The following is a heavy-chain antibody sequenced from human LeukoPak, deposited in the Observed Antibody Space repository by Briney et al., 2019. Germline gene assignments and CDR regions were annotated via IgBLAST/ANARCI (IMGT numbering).Heavy chain of an antibody. V-gene: IGHV1-24*01. J-gene: IGHJ6*03. CDR1: GYTLTELS. Sequence: ASVKVSCKVSGYTLTELSMHWVRQAPGEGLEWMGGFDPEDGETIYAQKFQGRVTMTEDTSTDTAYMELSSLRSEDTAVYYCATGSAKHYYYYMDVWGKGTTVTVSS. CDR3: ATGSAKHYYYYMDV. CDR2: FDPEDGET. D-gene: IGHD1-26*01.